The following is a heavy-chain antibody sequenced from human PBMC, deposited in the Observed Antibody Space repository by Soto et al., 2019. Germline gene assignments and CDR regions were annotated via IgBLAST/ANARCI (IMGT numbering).Heavy chain of an antibody. CDR1: GFTFSSYA. Sequence: QVQLVESGGGVVQPGRSLRLSCAASGFTFSSYAMHWVRQAPGKGLEWVAVISYDGSNKYYADSVKGRFTISRDNSKNTLKRQMNSLRDEDTAVYYCAREGVEAEQQTDYWGQGSLVTVSS. CDR2: ISYDGSNK. D-gene: IGHD6-13*01. V-gene: IGHV3-30-3*01. CDR3: AREGVEAEQQTDY. J-gene: IGHJ4*02.